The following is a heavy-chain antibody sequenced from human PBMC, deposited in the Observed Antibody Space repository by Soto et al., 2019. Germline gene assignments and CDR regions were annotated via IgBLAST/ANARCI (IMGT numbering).Heavy chain of an antibody. D-gene: IGHD1-7*01. CDR2: ISGSGSTT. V-gene: IGHV3-23*01. CDR1: GLTFSGYG. CDR3: VTRSRELQASPRRLDS. J-gene: IGHJ4*02. Sequence: EVQLLESGGGLVQPGGSLRLSCAASGLTFSGYGMSWVRQAPGTGLEWVSAISGSGSTTYYADSVKGRFTISRDDSKNILLLQMNSLSAEDTAVYYCVTRSRELQASPRRLDSWGQGTLVTVSS.